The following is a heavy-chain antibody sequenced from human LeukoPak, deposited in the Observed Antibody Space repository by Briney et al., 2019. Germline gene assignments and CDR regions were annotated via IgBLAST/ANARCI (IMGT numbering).Heavy chain of an antibody. CDR1: GYTFTVYY. CDR2: INPNSGGT. Sequence: ASVKVSCKASGYTFTVYYMHWVRQAPGQGLEWMGWINPNSGGTNYAQKFQGRVTMTRDTSISTAYMELSRLRSDDTAVYYCATPERGYSGYDFGYWGQGTLVTVSS. CDR3: ATPERGYSGYDFGY. D-gene: IGHD5-12*01. J-gene: IGHJ4*02. V-gene: IGHV1-2*02.